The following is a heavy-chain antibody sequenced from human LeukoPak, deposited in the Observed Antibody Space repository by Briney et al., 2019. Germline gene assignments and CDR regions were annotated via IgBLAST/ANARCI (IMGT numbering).Heavy chain of an antibody. CDR2: ISSSGSTI. CDR1: GFTFSSYE. Sequence: PGGSLRLSCAASGFTFSSYEMNWVRQAPGKGLEWVSYISSSGSTIYYADSVKGRFTISRENAKNSLYLQMNSLRAEDTAVYYCARAQYSYVYYFDYWGQGTLVTVSS. V-gene: IGHV3-48*03. CDR3: ARAQYSYVYYFDY. D-gene: IGHD5-18*01. J-gene: IGHJ4*02.